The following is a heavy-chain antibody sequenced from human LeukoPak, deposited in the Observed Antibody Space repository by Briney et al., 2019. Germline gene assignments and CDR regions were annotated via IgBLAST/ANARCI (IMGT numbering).Heavy chain of an antibody. V-gene: IGHV1-8*02. D-gene: IGHD6-13*01. J-gene: IGHJ4*02. CDR3: ARARSWSDFDY. Sequence: ASVKVSCKASGYTFTGYYMHWVRQATGQGLEWMGWMNPNSGNTGYAQKFQGRVTMTRNTSISTAYMELSSLRSEDTAVYYCARARSWSDFDYWGQGTLVTVSS. CDR1: GYTFTGYY. CDR2: MNPNSGNT.